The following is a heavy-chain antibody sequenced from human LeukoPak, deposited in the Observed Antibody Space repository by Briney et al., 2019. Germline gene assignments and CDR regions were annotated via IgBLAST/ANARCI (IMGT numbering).Heavy chain of an antibody. CDR1: GGTFSSYA. CDR2: IIPIFGTA. J-gene: IGHJ3*02. D-gene: IGHD2-2*01. V-gene: IGHV1-69*01. CDR3: AREREVVPAAMDACDI. Sequence: GASVKVSCKASGGTFSSYAISWVRQAPGQGLEWMGGIIPIFGTANYAQEFQGRVTITADESTSTAYMELSSLRSEDTAVYYCAREREVVPAAMDACDIWGQGTMVTVSS.